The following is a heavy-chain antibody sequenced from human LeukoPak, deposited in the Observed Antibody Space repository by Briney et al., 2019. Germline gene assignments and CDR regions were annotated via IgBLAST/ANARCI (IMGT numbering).Heavy chain of an antibody. CDR2: IIPIFSTT. D-gene: IGHD3-10*01. Sequence: GASVKVSCKASGGTFSSYEMNWVRQAPGQGLEWMGGIIPIFSTTNYAQKFQGRVTITADESTSTASIELSSLRSEDTAVYYCASNYYGSGSYYNAFDFWGQGTLVTVSS. CDR3: ASNYYGSGSYYNAFDF. J-gene: IGHJ4*02. V-gene: IGHV1-69*13. CDR1: GGTFSSYE.